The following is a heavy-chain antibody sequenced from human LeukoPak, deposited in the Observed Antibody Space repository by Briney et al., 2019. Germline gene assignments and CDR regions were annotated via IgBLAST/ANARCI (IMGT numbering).Heavy chain of an antibody. J-gene: IGHJ4*02. Sequence: PSETLSLTCTVSGYSIRNGYNWGWIRLSPGKGLEWLGSIYQSGSTYDNPSLKSRVSLSIDTSKNQFSLKLTSVTAADTAVYYCARGNWNDVMSLDYWGQGTLVTVSS. CDR3: ARGNWNDVMSLDY. CDR1: GYSIRNGYN. V-gene: IGHV4-38-2*02. CDR2: IYQSGST. D-gene: IGHD1-1*01.